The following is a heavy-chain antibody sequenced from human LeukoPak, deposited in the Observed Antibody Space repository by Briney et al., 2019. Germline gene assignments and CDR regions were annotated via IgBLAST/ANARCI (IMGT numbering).Heavy chain of an antibody. Sequence: ASVKVSCKPSGSTFPSHAISWLRQAPGQGPEWMGWISTSNGDRNYVQTLQGRITLTIDTSTTTAYMEPRRPRSYGTATYHWATTGITAARLDYWGKGTPVTVSS. CDR1: GSTFPSHA. D-gene: IGHD2-2*01. V-gene: IGHV1-18*04. J-gene: IGHJ4*02. CDR2: ISTSNGDR. CDR3: ATTGITAARLDY.